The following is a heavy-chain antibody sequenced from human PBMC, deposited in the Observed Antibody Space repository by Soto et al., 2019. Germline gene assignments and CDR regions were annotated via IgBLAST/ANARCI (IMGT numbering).Heavy chain of an antibody. Sequence: GESLKISCKGSGYSFTSYWIGWVRQMPGKGLEWMGIIYPGDSDTRYSPSFQGQVTISADKSISTAYLQWSSLKASDTAMYYCARRGGSCSGGSCYSYYSYMDVWGKGTTVTVS. V-gene: IGHV5-51*01. CDR1: GYSFTSYW. J-gene: IGHJ6*03. D-gene: IGHD2-15*01. CDR3: ARRGGSCSGGSCYSYYSYMDV. CDR2: IYPGDSDT.